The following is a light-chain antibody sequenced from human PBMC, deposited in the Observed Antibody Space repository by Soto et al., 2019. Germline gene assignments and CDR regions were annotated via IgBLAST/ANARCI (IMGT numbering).Light chain of an antibody. V-gene: IGLV1-44*01. J-gene: IGLJ3*02. CDR1: ISNIGGNT. CDR2: RDD. Sequence: QSVLTQPPSASGTPGQRVTISCSGSISNIGGNTVNWYQQLPGTAPKLLIYRDDQRPSGVPDRFSGSKSATSASLAISGLQSEDEADYYCAAWDDGLNGWVFGGGTQLTVL. CDR3: AAWDDGLNGWV.